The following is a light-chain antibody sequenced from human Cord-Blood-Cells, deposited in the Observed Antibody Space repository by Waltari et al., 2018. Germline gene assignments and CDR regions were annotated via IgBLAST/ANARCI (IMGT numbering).Light chain of an antibody. CDR1: QSLLHSNGYNY. V-gene: IGKV2-28*01. CDR3: MQALQTPRT. J-gene: IGKJ1*01. Sequence: DIVMTQSPLSLPVTPGEPASISCRPSQSLLHSNGYNYLVWYLQQPGQSPQLLIYLCSNRASGVPDRFSGSGSGTDFTLKISRVEAEDVGVYYCMQALQTPRTFGQGTKVEIK. CDR2: LCS.